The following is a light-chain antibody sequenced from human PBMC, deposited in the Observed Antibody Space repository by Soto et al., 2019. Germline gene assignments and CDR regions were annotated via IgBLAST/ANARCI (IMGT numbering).Light chain of an antibody. CDR2: GAS. J-gene: IGKJ2*01. V-gene: IGKV3-20*01. Sequence: EIVLTQSPGTLSLSPGERATLSCRASQSVSSSYLAWYQQKPGQAPSLLIYGASSRATGIPVRFSGSGSGTDFTLTISRLEPEDFAVYYWQQYGSSPPYTFGQGTKLEIK. CDR3: QQYGSSPPYT. CDR1: QSVSSSY.